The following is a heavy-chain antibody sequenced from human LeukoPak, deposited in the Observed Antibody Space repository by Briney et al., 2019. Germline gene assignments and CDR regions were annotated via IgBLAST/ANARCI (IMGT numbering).Heavy chain of an antibody. V-gene: IGHV1-46*01. CDR1: GYTFTSYY. CDR2: INPSGGST. J-gene: IGHJ6*03. Sequence: ASVKVSCKASGYTFTSYYMHWVRQAPGQGLEWMGIINPSGGSTSYAQKFQGRVTMTRDMSTSTVYMELSSLRSEDTAVYYCARDRAVSSSYRLYYYYYMDVWGKGTTVTISS. CDR3: ARDRAVSSSYRLYYYYYMDV. D-gene: IGHD6-6*01.